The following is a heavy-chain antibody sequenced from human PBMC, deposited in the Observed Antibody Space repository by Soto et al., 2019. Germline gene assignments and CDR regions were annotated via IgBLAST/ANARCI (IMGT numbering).Heavy chain of an antibody. CDR1: GGSISSGDYY. Sequence: SETLSLTCTVSGGSISSGDYYWSLIRQPPGKGLEWIGYIYYSGSTYYNPSLKSRVTISVDTSKNQFSLKLSSVTAADTAVYYCARDMNYYDSSGYYAPLWGQATLVT. J-gene: IGHJ1*01. D-gene: IGHD3-22*01. V-gene: IGHV4-30-4*01. CDR3: ARDMNYYDSSGYYAPL. CDR2: IYYSGST.